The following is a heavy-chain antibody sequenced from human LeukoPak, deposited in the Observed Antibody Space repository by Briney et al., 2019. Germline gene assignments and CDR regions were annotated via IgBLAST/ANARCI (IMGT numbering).Heavy chain of an antibody. V-gene: IGHV3-11*01. CDR1: GFTFSDYY. CDR3: ARDPALDGYNSNDY. CDR2: ISSSGSTI. J-gene: IGHJ4*02. D-gene: IGHD5-24*01. Sequence: GGCLRLSCAASGFTFSDYYMSWIRQAPGKGLEWVSYISSSGSTIYYADSVKGRFTISRDNAKNSLYLQMNSLRAEDTAVYYCARDPALDGYNSNDYWGQGTLVTVSS.